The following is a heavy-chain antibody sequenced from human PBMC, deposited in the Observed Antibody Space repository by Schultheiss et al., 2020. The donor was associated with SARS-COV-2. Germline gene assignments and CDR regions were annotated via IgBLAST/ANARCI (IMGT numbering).Heavy chain of an antibody. Sequence: SETLSLTCTVSGGSISSYYWSWIRQPPGKGLEWIGYIYYSGSTYYNPSLKSRVTISVDTSKNQFSLKLSSVTAADTAVYYCARRVGATSDAFDIWGQGTMVTVSS. CDR2: IYYSGST. D-gene: IGHD1-26*01. CDR1: GGSISSYY. V-gene: IGHV4-59*04. J-gene: IGHJ3*02. CDR3: ARRVGATSDAFDI.